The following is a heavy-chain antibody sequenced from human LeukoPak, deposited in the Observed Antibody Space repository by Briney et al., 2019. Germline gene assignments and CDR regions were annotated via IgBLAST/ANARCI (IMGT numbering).Heavy chain of an antibody. J-gene: IGHJ4*02. CDR2: IKRDGSEK. CDR3: ARLGPASSGWPESFDY. V-gene: IGHV3-7*03. CDR1: EFTFSSYW. D-gene: IGHD6-19*01. Sequence: GGSLRLSCAASEFTFSSYWMNWVRQAPGKGLEWVANIKRDGSEKYYVDSVKGRFTISRDNAKNSLDLQMNSLRVEDTAVYYCARLGPASSGWPESFDYWGQGTLVTVSS.